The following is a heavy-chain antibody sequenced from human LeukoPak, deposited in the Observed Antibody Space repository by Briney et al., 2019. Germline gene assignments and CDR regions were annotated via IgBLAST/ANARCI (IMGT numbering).Heavy chain of an antibody. V-gene: IGHV4-30-2*01. CDR2: IYHSGRT. CDR1: GGSIMVAAYS. Sequence: SETLPLTCTVSGGSIMVAAYSWSWIRQPPGKGLEWIGYIYHSGRTYYNPSLKSRVTISLDRSKNQFSLKLRSVTAADTAVYYCARGGRDGYTLYPLDYWGQGTLVTVSS. CDR3: ARGGRDGYTLYPLDY. D-gene: IGHD5-24*01. J-gene: IGHJ4*02.